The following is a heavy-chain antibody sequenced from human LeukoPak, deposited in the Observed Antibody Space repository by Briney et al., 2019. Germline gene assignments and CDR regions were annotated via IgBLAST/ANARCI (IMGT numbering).Heavy chain of an antibody. D-gene: IGHD4-11*01. V-gene: IGHV1-24*01. Sequence: RVVSVKVSCKVSGYTLTELSMHWVRQAPGKGLEWMGGFDPEDGETIYAQKFQGRVTMTEDTSTDTAYMELSSLRSEDTAVYYCATAVKGPLYSNYQLDYWGQGTLVTVSS. CDR1: GYTLTELS. CDR2: FDPEDGET. J-gene: IGHJ4*02. CDR3: ATAVKGPLYSNYQLDY.